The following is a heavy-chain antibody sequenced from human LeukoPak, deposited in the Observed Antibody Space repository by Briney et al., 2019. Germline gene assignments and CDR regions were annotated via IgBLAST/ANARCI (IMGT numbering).Heavy chain of an antibody. V-gene: IGHV4-34*01. CDR2: INHSGST. CDR3: ARPTNLGYYSSTSCRRSGYFDY. D-gene: IGHD2-2*01. Sequence: PSETLSLTCAVYGGSFSGYYWSWIRQPPGKGLEWIGEINHSGSTNYNASLKSRVTISVDTTKNQFSLKLSSVTAADTAVYYCARPTNLGYYSSTSCRRSGYFDYWGQGALVTVSS. CDR1: GGSFSGYY. J-gene: IGHJ4*02.